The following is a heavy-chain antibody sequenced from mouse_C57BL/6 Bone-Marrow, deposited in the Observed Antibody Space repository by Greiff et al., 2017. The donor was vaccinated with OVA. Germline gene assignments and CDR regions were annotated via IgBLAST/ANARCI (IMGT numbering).Heavy chain of an antibody. J-gene: IGHJ3*01. V-gene: IGHV2-9-1*01. CDR3: ARNYLGRAWFAY. D-gene: IGHD4-1*01. CDR1: GFSLTSYA. CDR2: IWTGGGT. Sequence: VMLVESGPGLVAPSQSLSIPCTVSGFSLTSYAISWVRQPPGKGLEWLGVIWTGGGTNYNSALKSRLSISKDNSKSQVFLKMNSLQTDDTARYYCARNYLGRAWFAYWGQGTLVTVSA.